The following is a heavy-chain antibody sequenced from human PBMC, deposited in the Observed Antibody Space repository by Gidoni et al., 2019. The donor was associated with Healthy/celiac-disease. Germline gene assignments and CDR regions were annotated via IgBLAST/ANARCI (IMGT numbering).Heavy chain of an antibody. V-gene: IGHV1-69*01. Sequence: QVQLVQSGAEVKKPGSSVKVSCKASGGPFSSYAISWVRQAPGQGLEWMGGIIPIFGTANYAQKFQGRVTITADESTSTAYMELSSLRSEDTAVYYCARGRYCTNGVCFDAFDIWGQGTMVTVSS. D-gene: IGHD2-8*01. J-gene: IGHJ3*02. CDR1: GGPFSSYA. CDR3: ARGRYCTNGVCFDAFDI. CDR2: IIPIFGTA.